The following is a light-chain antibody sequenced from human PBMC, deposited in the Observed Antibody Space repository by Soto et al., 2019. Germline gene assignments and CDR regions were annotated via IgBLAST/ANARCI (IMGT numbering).Light chain of an antibody. CDR1: SSDVCGSRY. CDR3: SSYTSPTTVV. J-gene: IGLJ1*01. CDR2: DVS. Sequence: QSALTQPASVSGSPGQSITISCTGTSSDVCGSRYISWYQQHPGKAPKLMVFDVSYRPSGVSDRFSGSKSGNTASLTISGLQPEDEADYYCSSYTSPTTVVFGTGTKVTVL. V-gene: IGLV2-14*03.